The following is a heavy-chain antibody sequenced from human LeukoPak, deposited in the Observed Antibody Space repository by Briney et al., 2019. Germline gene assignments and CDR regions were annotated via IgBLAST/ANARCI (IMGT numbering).Heavy chain of an antibody. D-gene: IGHD6-19*01. Sequence: TGGSLRLSCAASGFTVSNNYMSWVRQAPGKGLEWVSVIYSGGTTYYADSVKGRFTISRDNSKNTLYLQMNSLRAEDTAVYYCARGHKYSTGWYYFDYWGQGTLVTVSS. CDR1: GFTVSNNY. J-gene: IGHJ4*02. V-gene: IGHV3-53*01. CDR2: IYSGGTT. CDR3: ARGHKYSTGWYYFDY.